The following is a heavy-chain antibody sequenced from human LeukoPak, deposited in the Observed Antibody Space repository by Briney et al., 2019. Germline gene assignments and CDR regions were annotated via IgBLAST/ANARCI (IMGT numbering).Heavy chain of an antibody. CDR3: ARSVGVVVAANYYYYYGMDV. V-gene: IGHV4-34*01. Sequence: SETLSLTCAVYGGSFSGYYWSWIRQPPGKGLEWIGEINHSGSTNYNPSLKSRVTISVDTSKNQFSLKLSSVTAADTAVYYCARSVGVVVAANYYYYYGMDVWGQGTTVTVSS. CDR1: GGSFSGYY. J-gene: IGHJ6*02. D-gene: IGHD2-15*01. CDR2: INHSGST.